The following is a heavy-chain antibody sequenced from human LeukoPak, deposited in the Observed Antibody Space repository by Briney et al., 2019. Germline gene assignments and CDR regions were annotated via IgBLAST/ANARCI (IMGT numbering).Heavy chain of an antibody. J-gene: IGHJ1*01. Sequence: SETLSLPCSVSGGSIGSGTNYWNWIRQRPGRGLEWIGYIHSSGHTYYNPSLKSRVFLSLDTSKKQVSLKLTSVTAAETAVYYCARAPSVAWHHFQLWGQGSLVSVSS. V-gene: IGHV4-31*03. CDR3: ARAPSVAWHHFQL. CDR2: IHSSGHT. CDR1: GGSIGSGTNY.